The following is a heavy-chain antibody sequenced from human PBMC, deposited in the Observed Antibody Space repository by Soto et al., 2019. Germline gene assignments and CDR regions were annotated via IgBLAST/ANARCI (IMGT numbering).Heavy chain of an antibody. J-gene: IGHJ5*02. CDR2: MNPDSGNT. D-gene: IGHD2-8*01. Sequence: QVQLVQSGAEVKKPGASVKVSCKASGYTFINYDINWVRQATGQGLEWVGWMNPDSGNTGYAQNFQGRVTMTGNPSISSGYMELSSLTSEDTAVYYCARRRGSNGWFDLWGQGTLVTVSS. CDR1: GYTFINYD. CDR3: ARRRGSNGWFDL. V-gene: IGHV1-8*01.